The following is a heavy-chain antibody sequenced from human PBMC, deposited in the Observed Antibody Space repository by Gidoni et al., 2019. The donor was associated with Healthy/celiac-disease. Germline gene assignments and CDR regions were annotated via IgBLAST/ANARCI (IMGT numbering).Heavy chain of an antibody. V-gene: IGHV1-69*01. CDR3: ATSLGRITIFGVVITGMDV. D-gene: IGHD3-3*01. Sequence: QVQLVQSGAEVKKPGSSVKVSCKASGGTFSSYAISWVRQAPGQGLEWMGGIIPIFGTANYAQKFQGRVTITADESTSTAYMELSSLRSEDTAVYYCATSLGRITIFGVVITGMDVWGQGTTVTVSS. J-gene: IGHJ6*02. CDR2: IIPIFGTA. CDR1: GGTFSSYA.